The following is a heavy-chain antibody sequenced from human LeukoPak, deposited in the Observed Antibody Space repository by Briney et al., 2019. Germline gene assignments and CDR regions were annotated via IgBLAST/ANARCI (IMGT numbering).Heavy chain of an antibody. CDR1: GFTFSSYA. D-gene: IGHD6-13*01. V-gene: IGHV3-64*04. Sequence: GGSLSLSCSASGFTFSSYAMHWVRQAPGKGLEYVSAISSNGGSTYYADSVKGRFTISKDNSKNTVYLQMSSLRVDDTAVYYCAKAASSSWPSYYYGMDVWGQGTTVTVSS. CDR3: AKAASSSWPSYYYGMDV. J-gene: IGHJ6*02. CDR2: ISSNGGST.